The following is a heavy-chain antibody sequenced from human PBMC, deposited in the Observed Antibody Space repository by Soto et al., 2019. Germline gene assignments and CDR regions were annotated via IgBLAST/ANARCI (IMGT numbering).Heavy chain of an antibody. V-gene: IGHV5-51*01. Sequence: GESLKISCKGSGSSFTSYWIGGVLQMPGKGLEWMGIIYPGDSDTRYSPPFQGQVTISADKSISTAYLQWSSLKASDTAMYYCARLRDDIVEDYWGQGTLVTVSS. CDR3: ARLRDDIVEDY. D-gene: IGHD2-21*01. CDR2: IYPGDSDT. J-gene: IGHJ4*02. CDR1: GSSFTSYW.